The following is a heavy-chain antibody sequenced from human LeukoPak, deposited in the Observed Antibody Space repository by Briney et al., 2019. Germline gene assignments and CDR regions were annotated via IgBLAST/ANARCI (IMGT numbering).Heavy chain of an antibody. J-gene: IGHJ6*02. CDR3: ARDNGYYDSSGYYAPYYYYGMDV. CDR1: GGSISSYS. V-gene: IGHV4-4*07. D-gene: IGHD3-22*01. CDR2: IYTSGST. Sequence: SETLSLTCTVSGGSISSYSWSWIRQPAGKGLEWIGRIYTSGSTNYNPSLKSRVTMSVDTSKNQFSLKLSSVTAADTAVYYCARDNGYYDSSGYYAPYYYYGMDVWGQETTVTVSS.